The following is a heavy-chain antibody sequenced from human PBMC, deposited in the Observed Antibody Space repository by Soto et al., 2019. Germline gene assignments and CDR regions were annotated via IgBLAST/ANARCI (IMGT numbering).Heavy chain of an antibody. CDR1: GFTFSTYP. D-gene: IGHD1-26*01. CDR3: VSEWANRFDL. Sequence: PGGSLRLSCTASGFTFSTYPMHWVRQAPGKGPEWVAVIAYDGSNQYYGDSVKGRFTIYRDNSKNTLYLQMRSLRVDDTAVYYCVSEWANRFDLWGQGTLATVSS. J-gene: IGHJ5*01. CDR2: IAYDGSNQ. V-gene: IGHV3-30-3*01.